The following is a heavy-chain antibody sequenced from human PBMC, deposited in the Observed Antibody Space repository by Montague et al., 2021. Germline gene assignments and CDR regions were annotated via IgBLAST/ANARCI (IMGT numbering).Heavy chain of an antibody. CDR3: ARAGPRTYGGDSLDY. CDR1: GGSISSSPFY. J-gene: IGHJ4*02. D-gene: IGHD3-10*01. Sequence: SETLSLTCTVSGGSISSSPFYWGWIRQSPGKGLEWIGSNYYRGNTYYNPSLKNRVSLSIDTSKNQFSLKMNSVTAADTAVYSCARAGPRTYGGDSLDYWGQGALVTVSS. V-gene: IGHV4-39*01. CDR2: NYYRGNT.